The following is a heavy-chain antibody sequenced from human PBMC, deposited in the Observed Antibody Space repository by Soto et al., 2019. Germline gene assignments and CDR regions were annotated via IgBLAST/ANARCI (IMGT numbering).Heavy chain of an antibody. Sequence: GASVKVSCKVSGYTLTELSMHWVRQAPGKGLEWMGGFDPEDGETIYAQKFQGRVTMTEDTSTDTAYMELSSLRSEDTAVYYCATVPSYDILTGSLVPWGQGTLVTVSS. V-gene: IGHV1-24*01. D-gene: IGHD3-9*01. CDR2: FDPEDGET. CDR3: ATVPSYDILTGSLVP. J-gene: IGHJ5*02. CDR1: GYTLTELS.